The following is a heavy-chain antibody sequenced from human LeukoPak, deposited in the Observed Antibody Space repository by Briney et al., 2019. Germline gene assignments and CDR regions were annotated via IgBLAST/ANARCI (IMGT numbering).Heavy chain of an antibody. D-gene: IGHD6-19*01. V-gene: IGHV4-34*01. CDR2: INHSGST. CDR1: GGSFSGYY. J-gene: IGHJ4*02. Sequence: SETLSLTCAVYGGSFSGYYWSWIRQPPGKGLEWIGEINHSGSTNYNPSLKSRVTISVDTSQNQFSLKLSSVTAADTAVYYCARGAVAGTNYWGQGTLVTVSS. CDR3: ARGAVAGTNY.